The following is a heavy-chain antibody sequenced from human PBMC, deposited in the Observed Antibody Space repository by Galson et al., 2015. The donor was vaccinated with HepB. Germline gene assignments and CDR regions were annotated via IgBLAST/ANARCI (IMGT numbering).Heavy chain of an antibody. Sequence: SVKVSCKASGYTFTSYAMHWVRQAPGQRLEWMGWINAGNGNTKYSQKFQGRVTITRDTSASTAYMELSSLRSEDTAVYYCARARITMIVVVTTNVGAFDIWGQGTMVTASS. CDR3: ARARITMIVVVTTNVGAFDI. CDR2: INAGNGNT. V-gene: IGHV1-3*01. CDR1: GYTFTSYA. J-gene: IGHJ3*02. D-gene: IGHD3-22*01.